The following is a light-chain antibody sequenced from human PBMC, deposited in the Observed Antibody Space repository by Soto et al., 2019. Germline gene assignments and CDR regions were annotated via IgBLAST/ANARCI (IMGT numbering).Light chain of an antibody. CDR2: AAS. CDR3: QHYGGMWA. V-gene: IGKV1-39*01. J-gene: IGKJ1*01. CDR1: QSISSY. Sequence: DIQMTQSPSTLSASVGDRVTITCRASQSISSYLNWYQQKPGKAPKLLIYAASSLQSGVPSRFSGSGSGTEFILTINSLQPDDFATYCCQHYGGMWAFGQGTKVDI.